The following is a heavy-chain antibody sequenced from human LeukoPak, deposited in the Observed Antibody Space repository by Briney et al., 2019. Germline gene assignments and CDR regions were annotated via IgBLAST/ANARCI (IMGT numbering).Heavy chain of an antibody. V-gene: IGHV1-2*06. J-gene: IGHJ4*02. CDR1: GYTFTDYY. D-gene: IGHD6-19*01. CDR3: ARGKQWLVNY. CDR2: INPNSGGT. Sequence: ASVKVSCXASGYTFTDYYMHWVRQAPGQGLEWMGRINPNSGGTNYAQKFQGRVTMTRDTSISTAYMELSRLRSDDTAAYYCARGKQWLVNYWGQGTLVTVSS.